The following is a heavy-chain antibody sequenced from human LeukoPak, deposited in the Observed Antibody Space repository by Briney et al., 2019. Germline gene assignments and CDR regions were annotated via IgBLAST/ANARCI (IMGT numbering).Heavy chain of an antibody. J-gene: IGHJ5*02. Sequence: ASVKVSCKASGYTFTGYYIHWVRQAPGQGLEWMGWINPNSGGTSYAQKFQGRVTMTRDTSISTAYMELSSLISDDTAVYHCARRTQHYDFWSGYYVTWGQGTLVTVSS. CDR2: INPNSGGT. V-gene: IGHV1-2*02. CDR1: GYTFTGYY. CDR3: ARRTQHYDFWSGYYVT. D-gene: IGHD3-3*01.